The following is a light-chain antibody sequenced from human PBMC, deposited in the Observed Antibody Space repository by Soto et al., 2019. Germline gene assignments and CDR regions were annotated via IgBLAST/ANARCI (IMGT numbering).Light chain of an antibody. Sequence: VVTQSPAPLSLSPGERATLCXRASNSVTKNLSWYQQTPGQXPRILXXGQXTRATGIPARFSGSGSGKEFILTISSLQSEDFSVYYCQQYNKWPPRTFGQGTRLEIK. CDR2: GQX. J-gene: IGKJ5*01. CDR1: NSVTKN. CDR3: QQYNKWPPRT. V-gene: IGKV3-15*01.